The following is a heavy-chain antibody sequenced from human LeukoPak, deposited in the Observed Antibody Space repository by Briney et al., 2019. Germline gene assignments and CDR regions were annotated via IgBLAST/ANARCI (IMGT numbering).Heavy chain of an antibody. Sequence: GASVKVSCKASGYTFTGYYMHWVRQAPGQGLEWMGRINRNSGGTNYAQKFQARVTMTRDTSISTAYMELSRLRSDDTAVYYCARDRGQWLDLLGVCDYWGQGTLVTVSS. CDR3: ARDRGQWLDLLGVCDY. J-gene: IGHJ4*02. CDR1: GYTFTGYY. V-gene: IGHV1-2*06. D-gene: IGHD6-19*01. CDR2: INRNSGGT.